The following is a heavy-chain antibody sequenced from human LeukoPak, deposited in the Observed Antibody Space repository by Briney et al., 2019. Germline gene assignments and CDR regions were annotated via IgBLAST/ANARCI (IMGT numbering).Heavy chain of an antibody. J-gene: IGHJ4*02. Sequence: PSETLSLTCTVSGGSISSYYWSWIRQPPGKGLEWIGYIYYSGSTNYNPSLKSRVTISVDTSKNQFSLKLSSVTAADTAVYYCARGQWLGELSWFDYWGQGTLVTVSS. V-gene: IGHV4-59*01. CDR1: GGSISSYY. CDR2: IYYSGST. D-gene: IGHD3-10*01. CDR3: ARGQWLGELSWFDY.